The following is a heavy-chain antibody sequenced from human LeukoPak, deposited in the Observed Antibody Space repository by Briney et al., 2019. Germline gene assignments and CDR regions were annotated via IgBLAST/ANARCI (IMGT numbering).Heavy chain of an antibody. Sequence: GGSQRLSCAASGFTFSDYYMSWIRQAPGKGLEWLSYINIGGTNTHYADSVKGRFTISRDNAKKSLYLEMNNLRAEDTAVYYCATDGAGFDTWGQGVLVTVSS. J-gene: IGHJ5*02. CDR2: INIGGTNT. CDR1: GFTFSDYY. CDR3: ATDGAGFDT. V-gene: IGHV3-11*01.